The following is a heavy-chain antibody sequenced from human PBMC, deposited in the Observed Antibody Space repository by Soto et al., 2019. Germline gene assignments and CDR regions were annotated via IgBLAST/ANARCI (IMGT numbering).Heavy chain of an antibody. CDR2: ISSDEKIK. J-gene: IGHJ4*02. CDR3: ARGFRPPLHY. CDR1: GFIFSNFG. V-gene: IGHV3-33*01. D-gene: IGHD6-6*01. Sequence: QVQLVESGGGVVQPGGSLRLSCVASGFIFSNFGMHWVRQAPGKGLEWVAVISSDEKIKQYADSVRGRFAISGDNSKNPLYLQVPGGRPGDTAKYSCARGFRPPLHYWARGTLVTVSS.